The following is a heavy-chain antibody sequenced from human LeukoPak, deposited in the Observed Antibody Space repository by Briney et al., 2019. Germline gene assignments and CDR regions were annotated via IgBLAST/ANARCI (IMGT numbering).Heavy chain of an antibody. V-gene: IGHV4-59*01. J-gene: IGHJ6*03. D-gene: IGHD3-10*01. Sequence: SETLSLTCTDSGGSISSYYWSWVRQPPGKGLEWIGYIYFSGSTKYNPSLKSRVTISVDTSKNQFSLKLSSVTAADTAVYYCAREYYYGSGSPKNYYYYYYMDVWGKGTTVTISS. CDR3: AREYYYGSGSPKNYYYYYYMDV. CDR2: IYFSGST. CDR1: GGSISSYY.